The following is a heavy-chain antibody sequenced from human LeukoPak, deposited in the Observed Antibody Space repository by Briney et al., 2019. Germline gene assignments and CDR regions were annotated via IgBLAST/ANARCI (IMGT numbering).Heavy chain of an antibody. Sequence: ASVKVSCKASGYTFTSYGISWVRQAPGQGLEWMGWISGYNGNTNYAQKLQGRVTMTTDTSTSTAYMEVRSLRSDDTAVYYCARVEAVAGTAYFQHWGRGTLVIVSS. CDR1: GYTFTSYG. J-gene: IGHJ1*01. CDR3: ARVEAVAGTAYFQH. CDR2: ISGYNGNT. V-gene: IGHV1-18*01. D-gene: IGHD6-19*01.